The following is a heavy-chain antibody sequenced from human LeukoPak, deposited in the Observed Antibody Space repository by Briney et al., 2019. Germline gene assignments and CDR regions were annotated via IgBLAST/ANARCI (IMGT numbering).Heavy chain of an antibody. CDR3: ARGDLTDFWSGNYGVDV. Sequence: GGSLRLSCAASGFTFSSYWMHWVRQAPGKGLVWVSPINSVGSNTTYADSVEDRFTISRDNPKNTLYLRMDSLRAEHTAVYSCARGDLTDFWSGNYGVDVWGKGTTVTVSS. V-gene: IGHV3-74*01. D-gene: IGHD3-3*01. J-gene: IGHJ6*04. CDR2: INSVGSNT. CDR1: GFTFSSYW.